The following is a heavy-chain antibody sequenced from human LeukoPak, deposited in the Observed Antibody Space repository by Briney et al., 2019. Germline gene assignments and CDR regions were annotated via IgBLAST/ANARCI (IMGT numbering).Heavy chain of an antibody. CDR1: GGSFSGYY. CDR2: INHSGST. D-gene: IGHD3-22*01. J-gene: IGHJ4*02. CDR3: ARGIEGYDSSGYYFDY. V-gene: IGHV4-34*01. Sequence: NPSEALSLTCAVYGGSFSGYYWSWIRQPPGKGLEWIGEINHSGSTNYNPSLKSRVTISVDTSKNQFSLKLSSVTAADTAVYYCARGIEGYDSSGYYFDYWGQGTLVTVSS.